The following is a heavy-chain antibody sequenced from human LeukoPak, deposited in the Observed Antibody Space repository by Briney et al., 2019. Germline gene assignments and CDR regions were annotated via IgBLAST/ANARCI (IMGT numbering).Heavy chain of an antibody. CDR2: LSGRGYNT. CDR1: GFTYSSHA. J-gene: IGHJ4*02. CDR3: AKDPYGTRYFDY. V-gene: IGHV3-23*01. D-gene: IGHD2-2*01. Sequence: GGSLRLSCAASGFTYSSHALSWVRRAPGKGLEWVSSLSGRGYNTYYADSVKGRFTISRDNSKNTVYPQMNSLRAEDTAVYYCAKDPYGTRYFDYWGQGTLVTVSS.